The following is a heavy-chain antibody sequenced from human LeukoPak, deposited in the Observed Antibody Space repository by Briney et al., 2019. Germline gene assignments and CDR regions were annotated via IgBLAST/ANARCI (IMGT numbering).Heavy chain of an antibody. CDR2: ISSNGGST. Sequence: PGGSLRLSCAASVFTFSSYAMHWVRQAPGKGLEYVSAISSNGGSTSYANSVKGRFTISRDNSKNTLYLQMNSLRAEDTAVYFCASGSNSGFPIESWGQGTVVTVPS. D-gene: IGHD2/OR15-2a*01. CDR3: ASGSNSGFPIES. V-gene: IGHV3-64*01. J-gene: IGHJ4*02. CDR1: VFTFSSYA.